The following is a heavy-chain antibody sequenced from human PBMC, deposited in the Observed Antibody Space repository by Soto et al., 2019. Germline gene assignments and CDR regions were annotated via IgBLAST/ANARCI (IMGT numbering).Heavy chain of an antibody. CDR2: IYYSGST. J-gene: IGHJ4*02. CDR3: AREAGEGYYFDY. CDR1: GGSISSGDYY. Sequence: TSETLSLTCTVSGGSISSGDYYWSWIRQPPGKGLEWIGYIYYSGSTNYNPSLKSRVTISVDTSKNQFSLKLSSVTAADTAVYYCAREAGEGYYFDYWGQGTLVTVSS. V-gene: IGHV4-61*08. D-gene: IGHD7-27*01.